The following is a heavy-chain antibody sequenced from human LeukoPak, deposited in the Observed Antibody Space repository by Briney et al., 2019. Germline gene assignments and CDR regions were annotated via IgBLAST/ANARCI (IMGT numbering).Heavy chain of an antibody. Sequence: PGGSLRLSCAASGFTVSSNYMNWVRQAPGRGLEWVSVIYSGGSTYYADSVKGRFSISRDNSKNTLYLQMNSLRAEDTAVYYCARDWGLRLGELSSYYFDYWGQGTLVTVSS. CDR2: IYSGGST. J-gene: IGHJ4*02. V-gene: IGHV3-66*01. CDR1: GFTVSSNY. CDR3: ARDWGLRLGELSSYYFDY. D-gene: IGHD3-16*02.